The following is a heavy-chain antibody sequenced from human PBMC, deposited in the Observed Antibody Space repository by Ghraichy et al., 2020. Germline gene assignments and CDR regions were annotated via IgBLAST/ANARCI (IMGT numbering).Heavy chain of an antibody. D-gene: IGHD2-21*01. CDR1: GGSISSYY. V-gene: IGHV4-59*01. CDR2: ISYSGST. Sequence: SETLSLTCTVSGGSISSYYWSWIRQPPGKGLEWIGYISYSGSTNYNPSLKSRVTISVDTSKNQFSLKLSSVTAADTAVYYCARGEWWLLNWGQGTLVTVSS. J-gene: IGHJ4*02. CDR3: ARGEWWLLN.